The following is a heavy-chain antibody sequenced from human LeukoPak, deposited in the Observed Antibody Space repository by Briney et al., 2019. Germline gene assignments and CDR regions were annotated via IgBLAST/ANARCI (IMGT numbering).Heavy chain of an antibody. J-gene: IGHJ3*02. D-gene: IGHD3-3*01. CDR2: IYYSGST. CDR1: GGSISSYY. CDR3: ARDLSQVGVVTLGASDI. Sequence: SETLSLTCTVSGGSISSYYWNWIRQPPGKGLEWIGYIYYSGSTNYNPSLKSRVTISVDTSKNQFSLELTSMTAADTAVYYCARDLSQVGVVTLGASDIWGQGTMVTVSS. V-gene: IGHV4-59*01.